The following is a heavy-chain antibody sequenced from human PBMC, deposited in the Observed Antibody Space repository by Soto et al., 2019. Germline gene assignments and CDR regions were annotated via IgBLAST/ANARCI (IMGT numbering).Heavy chain of an antibody. CDR2: ISSTTNYI. CDR3: ARESEDLTSNFDY. V-gene: IGHV3-21*06. J-gene: IGHJ4*02. Sequence: PGGSLRLSCAASGFTFTRYSMNWVRQAPGKGLEWVSSISSTTNYIYYGDSMKGRFTISRDNAKNSLYLEINSLRAEDTAVYYCARESEDLTSNFDYWGQGTLATVSS. CDR1: GFTFTRYS.